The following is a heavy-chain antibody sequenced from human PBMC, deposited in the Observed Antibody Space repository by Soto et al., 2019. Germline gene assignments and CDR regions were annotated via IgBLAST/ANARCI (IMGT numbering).Heavy chain of an antibody. J-gene: IGHJ5*02. V-gene: IGHV4-31*02. Sequence: SETLSLTCTVSGATICSGDYYWSWIRQHPGKGLEWIGYIYYSGGTYYNPSLKSRVTISVDTSKNQFSLELSSVTAADTAVYYCASIYDSSGYYYGNNWFDPWGQGTLVTVSS. CDR1: GATICSGDYY. CDR2: IYYSGGT. D-gene: IGHD3-22*01. CDR3: ASIYDSSGYYYGNNWFDP.